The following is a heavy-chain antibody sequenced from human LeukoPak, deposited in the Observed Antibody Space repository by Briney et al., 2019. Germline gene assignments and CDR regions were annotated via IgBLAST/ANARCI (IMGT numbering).Heavy chain of an antibody. CDR2: IRYDGSNK. J-gene: IGHJ3*02. CDR3: AKDFYDYGDIAFDI. V-gene: IGHV3-30*02. CDR1: GFTFSSYG. Sequence: TGGSLRLSRAASGFTFSSYGMHWVRQAPGKGLEWVAFIRYDGSNKYYADSVKGRFTISRDNSKNTLYLQMNSLRAEDTAVYYCAKDFYDYGDIAFDIWGQGTMVTVSS. D-gene: IGHD4-17*01.